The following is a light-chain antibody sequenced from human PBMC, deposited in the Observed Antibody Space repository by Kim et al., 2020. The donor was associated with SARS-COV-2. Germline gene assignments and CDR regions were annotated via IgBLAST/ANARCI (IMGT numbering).Light chain of an antibody. J-gene: IGLJ3*02. CDR1: SSNIGTNY. V-gene: IGLV1-47*01. CDR3: AAWYDSLSGPWV. CDR2: ENY. Sequence: SVLTQPPSASGTPGQRITISCSGSSSNIGTNYVYWYQQLPGTAPKLLIYENYERPSGVPDRFSGSKSGTSASLAISGLRSEDEADYYCAAWYDSLSGPWVFGGGTQLTVL.